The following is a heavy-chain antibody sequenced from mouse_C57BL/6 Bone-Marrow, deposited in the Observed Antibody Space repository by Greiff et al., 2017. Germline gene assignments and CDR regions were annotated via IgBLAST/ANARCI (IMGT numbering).Heavy chain of an antibody. Sequence: EVMLVESGGGLVQPKGSLKLSCAASGFSFNTYAMNWVRQAPGKGLEWVARIRSKSNNYATYYADSVKDRFTISRDDSESMLYLQMNNLKTEDTAMYYCVRHGRLRYYAMDYWGQGTSVTVSS. D-gene: IGHD2-4*01. CDR2: IRSKSNNYAT. CDR1: GFSFNTYA. V-gene: IGHV10-1*01. J-gene: IGHJ4*01. CDR3: VRHGRLRYYAMDY.